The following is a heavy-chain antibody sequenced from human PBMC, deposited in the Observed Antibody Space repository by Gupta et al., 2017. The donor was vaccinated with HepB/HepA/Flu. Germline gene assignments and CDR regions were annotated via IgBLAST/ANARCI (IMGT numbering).Heavy chain of an antibody. CDR2: ISSSSSYI. Sequence: EVQLVESGGGLVKPGGSLRLSCAASGFTFSSYSMNWVRQAPGKGLEWVSSISSSSSYIYYADSVKGRFTISRDNAKNSLYLQMNSLRAEDTAVYYCARDIRFGEPIFDYWGQGTLVTVSS. CDR3: ARDIRFGEPIFDY. V-gene: IGHV3-21*01. CDR1: GFTFSSYS. J-gene: IGHJ4*02. D-gene: IGHD3-10*01.